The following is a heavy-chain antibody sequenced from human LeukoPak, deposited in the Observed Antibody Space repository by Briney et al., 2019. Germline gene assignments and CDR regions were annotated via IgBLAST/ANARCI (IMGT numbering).Heavy chain of an antibody. CDR3: ARDYSLWGLDY. J-gene: IGHJ4*02. Sequence: EGSLRLSCAASGFTFSSYSMNWVRQAPGKGLEWVSSISSSSSYIYYADLVKGRFTISRDNAKNSLYLQMNSLRAEDTAVYYCARDYSLWGLDYWGQGTLVTVSS. D-gene: IGHD2-21*01. CDR2: ISSSSSYI. CDR1: GFTFSSYS. V-gene: IGHV3-21*01.